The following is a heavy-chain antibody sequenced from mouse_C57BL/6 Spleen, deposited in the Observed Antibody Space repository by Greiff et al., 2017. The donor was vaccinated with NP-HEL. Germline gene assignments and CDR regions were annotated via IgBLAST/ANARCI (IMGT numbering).Heavy chain of an antibody. D-gene: IGHD1-1*01. CDR3: ARNPLSYYGSSRYYFDY. CDR2: ISSGSSTI. CDR1: GFTFSDYG. J-gene: IGHJ2*01. Sequence: EVQVVESGGGLVKPGGSLKLSCAASGFTFSDYGMHWVRQAPEKGLEWVAYISSGSSTIYYADTVKGRFTISRDNAKNTLFLQMTSLRSEDTAMYYFARNPLSYYGSSRYYFDYWGQGTTLTVSS. V-gene: IGHV5-17*01.